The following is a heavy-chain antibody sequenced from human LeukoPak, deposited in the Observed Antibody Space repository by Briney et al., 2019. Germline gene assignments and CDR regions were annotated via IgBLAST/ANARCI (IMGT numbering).Heavy chain of an antibody. CDR2: IYYSGST. CDR1: GGSISSSSYY. V-gene: IGHV4-39*01. J-gene: IGHJ4*02. D-gene: IGHD6-19*01. CDR3: ARRMYSSGWSPRIFDY. Sequence: SETLSLTCTVSGGSISSSSYYWGWIRQPPGKGLEWNGSIYYSGSTYYNPSLKSRVTISVDTSKNQFSLKLSSVTAADTAVYYCARRMYSSGWSPRIFDYWGQGTLVTVSS.